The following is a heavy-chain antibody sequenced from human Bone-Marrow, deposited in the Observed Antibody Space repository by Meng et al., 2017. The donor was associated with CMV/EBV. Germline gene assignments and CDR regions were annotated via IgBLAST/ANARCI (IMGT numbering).Heavy chain of an antibody. D-gene: IGHD3-22*01. Sequence: GESLKISCAASGFTFTSYGITWVRQAPGQGLEWMGWISTYNANTNYAQKFQGRVTMTTDTSTTTAYMELRSLRSDDTAVYYCARDVNYYDSSGPSVDFDYWGQGPRSPSPQ. V-gene: IGHV1-18*01. J-gene: IGHJ4*02. CDR2: ISTYNANT. CDR3: ARDVNYYDSSGPSVDFDY. CDR1: GFTFTSYG.